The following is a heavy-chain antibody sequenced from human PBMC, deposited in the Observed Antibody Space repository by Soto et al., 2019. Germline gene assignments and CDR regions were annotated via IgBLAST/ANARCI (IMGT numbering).Heavy chain of an antibody. CDR3: ARVAMIISAGPFDM. CDR2: INPKSGGT. D-gene: IGHD3-22*01. CDR1: GYTFSDYY. J-gene: IGHJ3*02. Sequence: QVQLVQSGAEVKPPGASVKVSCKAPGYTFSDYYMHWVRQAPGQGLEWMGWINPKSGGTNYAQKFQGRVTMTRDRSISTGYMELSRLRSDDTGVYFCARVAMIISAGPFDMWGQGTVVTVSS. V-gene: IGHV1-2*02.